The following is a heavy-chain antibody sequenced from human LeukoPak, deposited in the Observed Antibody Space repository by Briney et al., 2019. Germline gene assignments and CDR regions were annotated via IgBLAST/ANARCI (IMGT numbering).Heavy chain of an antibody. V-gene: IGHV3-7*01. D-gene: IGHD4-17*01. CDR1: GFTFTKNW. J-gene: IGHJ4*02. CDR2: IKQDGTEK. CDR3: AKPEFGDTPTKYNFDS. Sequence: GGSLRLSCAASGFTFTKNWMTWVRQAPGKGLEWVANIKQDGTEKYYVDSVKGRFTISRDNAKNSVYLQMNSLRAEDTAVYYCAKPEFGDTPTKYNFDSWGQGTLVTVSS.